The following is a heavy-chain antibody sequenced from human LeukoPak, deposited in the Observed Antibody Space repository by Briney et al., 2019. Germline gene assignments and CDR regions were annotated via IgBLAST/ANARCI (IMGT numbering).Heavy chain of an antibody. D-gene: IGHD3-10*01. CDR1: GGTFSSYA. Sequence: ASVKVSCKASGGTFSSYAISWVRQAPGQGLEWMGGIIPIFGTANYAQKFQGRVTITADESTSTAYMELSSLRSEDTAVYYCAIYYYGSGSYLTWFDPRGQGTLVTVSS. V-gene: IGHV1-69*13. CDR2: IIPIFGTA. CDR3: AIYYYGSGSYLTWFDP. J-gene: IGHJ5*02.